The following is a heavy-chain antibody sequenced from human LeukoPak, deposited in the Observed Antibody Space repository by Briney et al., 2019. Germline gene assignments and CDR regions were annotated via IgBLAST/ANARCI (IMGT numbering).Heavy chain of an antibody. D-gene: IGHD3-22*01. J-gene: IGHJ4*02. Sequence: ASVKVSCKASGYTFTSYIISWVRQAPGQGLEWMGWINAYNGNTDYAQRVQGRVTMTTDTSTSTAYMEVRSLRSDDTAVYYCAREGYAYYYDSSGYYSDYWGQGTLVTVSS. CDR1: GYTFTSYI. CDR3: AREGYAYYYDSSGYYSDY. V-gene: IGHV1-18*01. CDR2: INAYNGNT.